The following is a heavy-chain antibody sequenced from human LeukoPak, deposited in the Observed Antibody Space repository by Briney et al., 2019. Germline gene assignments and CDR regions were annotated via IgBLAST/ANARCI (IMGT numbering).Heavy chain of an antibody. D-gene: IGHD6-6*01. J-gene: IGHJ6*03. CDR2: ISYSGST. V-gene: IGHV4-39*07. Sequence: SETLSLTCTVSGGSINSFSYYWGWVRQPPGKGLEWIGTISYSGSTYYNPSLKSRVTLSIDTSKKQLSLNLSSVTAAGTAVYYCARELVLFDYFYYMDVWGKGTTVTVSS. CDR1: GGSINSFSYY. CDR3: ARELVLFDYFYYMDV.